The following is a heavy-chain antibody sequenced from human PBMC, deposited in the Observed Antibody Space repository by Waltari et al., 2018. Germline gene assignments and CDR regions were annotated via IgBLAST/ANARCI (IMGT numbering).Heavy chain of an antibody. D-gene: IGHD3-10*01. CDR3: ARDATVLLWFGESLDYMDV. J-gene: IGHJ6*03. CDR1: GYSISSGSY. V-gene: IGHV4-38-2*02. Sequence: QVQLQASGPGLVKPSENLSLTCTVSGYSISSGSYWGWIRQPPGKGLEWIGSIYHSGSTYYNPSLKSRVTISVDTSKNQFSLKLSSVTAADTAVYYCARDATVLLWFGESLDYMDVWGKGTTVTISS. CDR2: IYHSGST.